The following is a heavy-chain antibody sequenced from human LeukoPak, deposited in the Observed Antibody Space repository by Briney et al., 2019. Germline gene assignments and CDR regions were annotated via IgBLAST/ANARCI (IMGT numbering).Heavy chain of an antibody. CDR2: IYYSGST. D-gene: IGHD1-7*01. J-gene: IGHJ5*02. Sequence: SETLSLTCTVSGGSISSSSHYWGWIRQPPGKGLEWIGSIYYSGSTYYNPSLKSRVTISVDTSKNQFSLKLSSVTAADTAVYYCARGEPPYWNYGAHNWFDPWGQGTLVTVSS. CDR3: ARGEPPYWNYGAHNWFDP. V-gene: IGHV4-39*07. CDR1: GGSISSSSHY.